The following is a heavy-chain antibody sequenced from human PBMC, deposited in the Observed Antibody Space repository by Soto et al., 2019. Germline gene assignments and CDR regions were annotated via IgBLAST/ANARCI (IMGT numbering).Heavy chain of an antibody. CDR2: INHSGST. Sequence: SETLSLTCAVYGGSFSGYYWSWIRQPPGKGLEWIGEINHSGSTNYNPSLKSRVTISVDTSKNQFSLKLSSVTAADTAVYYCATPRSGCSSTSCYSNFDYWGQGTLVTVSS. CDR3: ATPRSGCSSTSCYSNFDY. D-gene: IGHD2-2*01. V-gene: IGHV4-34*01. CDR1: GGSFSGYY. J-gene: IGHJ4*02.